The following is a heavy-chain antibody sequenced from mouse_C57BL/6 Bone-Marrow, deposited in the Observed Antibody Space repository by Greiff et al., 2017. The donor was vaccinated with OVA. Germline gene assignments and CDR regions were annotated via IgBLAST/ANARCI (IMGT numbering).Heavy chain of an antibody. CDR3: ASGVSPDDYDEGYAMDY. V-gene: IGHV14-2*01. CDR2: IDPEDGET. D-gene: IGHD2-4*01. Sequence: VQLQQSGAELVKPGASVKLSCTASGFNIKDYYMHWVKQRTEQGLEWIGRIDPEDGETKYAPKFQGKATITADTSSNTAYLQLSSLTSENTAVYYSASGVSPDDYDEGYAMDYWGQGTSVTVSS. J-gene: IGHJ4*01. CDR1: GFNIKDYY.